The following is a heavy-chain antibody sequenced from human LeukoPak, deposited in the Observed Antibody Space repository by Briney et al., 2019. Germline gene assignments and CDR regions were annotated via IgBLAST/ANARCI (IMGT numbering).Heavy chain of an antibody. CDR1: GGSISGYY. Sequence: PSETLSLTCTVSGGSISGYYWSWIRQPPGKGLEWIGYIYYSGSTNYNPSLKSRVTISVDTSKNQFSLKLSSVTAADTAVYYCARSSYSSDFDYWGQGTLVTVSS. D-gene: IGHD6-25*01. CDR3: ARSSYSSDFDY. V-gene: IGHV4-59*08. J-gene: IGHJ4*02. CDR2: IYYSGST.